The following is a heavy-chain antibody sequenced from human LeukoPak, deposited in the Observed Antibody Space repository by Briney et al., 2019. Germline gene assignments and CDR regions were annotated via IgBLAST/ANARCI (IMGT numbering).Heavy chain of an antibody. V-gene: IGHV4-34*09. CDR2: INHSGST. CDR1: GGSFSGYY. J-gene: IGHJ4*02. D-gene: IGHD6-13*01. Sequence: SETLSLTCAVYGGSFSGYYWSWIRQPPGKGLEWIGEINHSGSTYYNPSLKSRVTISVDTSKNQFSLKLSSVTAADTAVYYCARGGSGYSSSWTSFDYWGQGTLVTVSS. CDR3: ARGGSGYSSSWTSFDY.